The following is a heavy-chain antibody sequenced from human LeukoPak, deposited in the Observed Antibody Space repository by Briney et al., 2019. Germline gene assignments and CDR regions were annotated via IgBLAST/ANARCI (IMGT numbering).Heavy chain of an antibody. Sequence: SQTLSLTCTVSGGSIDSGGYYWTWIRQHPGTGLEWIGYIYYSGSTFYNPSLKSRVTISVDTSKNQFSLKLNSVTAADTAVYFCARDIYMDGMDVWGKGTTVTVSS. CDR3: ARDIYMDGMDV. J-gene: IGHJ6*04. D-gene: IGHD2-2*02. CDR2: IYYSGST. V-gene: IGHV4-31*03. CDR1: GGSIDSGGYY.